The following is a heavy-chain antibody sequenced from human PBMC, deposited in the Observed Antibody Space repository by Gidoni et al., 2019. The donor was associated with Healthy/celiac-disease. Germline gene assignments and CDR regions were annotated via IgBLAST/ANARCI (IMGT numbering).Heavy chain of an antibody. Sequence: PGQGLEWMGIINPSGVSTSYAQKFQGRVTMTRDTSTSTVYMELSSLRSEDTAVYYCARNLRGGNWYFDLWGRGTLVTVSS. J-gene: IGHJ2*01. CDR2: INPSGVST. CDR3: ARNLRGGNWYFDL. V-gene: IGHV1-46*01.